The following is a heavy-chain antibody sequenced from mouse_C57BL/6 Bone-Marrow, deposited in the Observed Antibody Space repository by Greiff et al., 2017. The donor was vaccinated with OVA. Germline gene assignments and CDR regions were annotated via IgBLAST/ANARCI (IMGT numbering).Heavy chain of an antibody. V-gene: IGHV1-54*01. D-gene: IGHD1-1*01. CDR1: GYAFTNYL. CDR3: ARFGTVVATDWYFDV. J-gene: IGHJ1*03. Sequence: QVQLQQSGAELVRPGTSVKVSCKASGYAFTNYLIEWVKQRPGQGLEWIGVINPGSGGTNYNEKFKGKATLTADKSSSTAYMQLSSLTSEDSAVYFCARFGTVVATDWYFDVWGTGTTVTVSS. CDR2: INPGSGGT.